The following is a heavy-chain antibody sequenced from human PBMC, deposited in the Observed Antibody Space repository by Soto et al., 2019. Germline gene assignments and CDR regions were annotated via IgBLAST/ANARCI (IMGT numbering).Heavy chain of an antibody. CDR1: GDTFKKFA. CDR2: IIPMFGTT. D-gene: IGHD2-2*01. Sequence: QVQLVQSGPEVKKPGSSVKVSCKTSGDTFKKFAISWVRQAPGQGPEWMGRIIPMFGTTKYTHKFQRRVTFTADKATGSAYMELTSLMSEDTATYFCARGVVPAAGAAPYYFHYGVDVWGQGTTVTVSS. V-gene: IGHV1-69*06. CDR3: ARGVVPAAGAAPYYFHYGVDV. J-gene: IGHJ6*02.